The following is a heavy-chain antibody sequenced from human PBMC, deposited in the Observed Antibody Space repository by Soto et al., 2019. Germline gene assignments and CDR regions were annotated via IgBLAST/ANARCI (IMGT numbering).Heavy chain of an antibody. CDR3: ARDFGSQLEQLVFRYYGMDV. CDR1: GGTFSSYA. V-gene: IGHV1-69*12. D-gene: IGHD6-6*01. Sequence: QVQLVQSGAEVKKPGSSVKVSCKASGGTFSSYAISWVRQAPGQGLEWMGGIIPIFGTANYAQKFQGRVTIAADESTSTAYMELSSLRSEDTAVYYCARDFGSQLEQLVFRYYGMDVWGQGTTVTVSS. CDR2: IIPIFGTA. J-gene: IGHJ6*02.